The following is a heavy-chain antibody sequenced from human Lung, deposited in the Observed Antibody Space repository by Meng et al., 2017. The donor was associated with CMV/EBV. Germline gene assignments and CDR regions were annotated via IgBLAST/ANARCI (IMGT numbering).Heavy chain of an antibody. V-gene: IGHV1-69*10. CDR2: IRPTLGRA. Sequence: SVKVSCKASGGSLSISWVRQAPGQGLEWVGGIRPTLGRANYAQKFQGRVTISADKFTTTAYMELSSLRSEDTAVYYCARWIFGLAVGNFGLDVWGQGTTVXVSS. D-gene: IGHD3/OR15-3a*01. CDR1: GGSLS. J-gene: IGHJ6*02. CDR3: ARWIFGLAVGNFGLDV.